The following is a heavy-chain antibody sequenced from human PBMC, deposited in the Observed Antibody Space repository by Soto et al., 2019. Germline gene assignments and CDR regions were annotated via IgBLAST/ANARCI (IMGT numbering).Heavy chain of an antibody. CDR2: INPSGGST. D-gene: IGHD4-17*01. CDR3: GRVAGDYVFDY. CDR1: GYTFTSYY. V-gene: IGHV1-46*01. Sequence: ASVKVSCKASGYTFTSYYLHWVRQAPGQGLEWMGIINPSGGSTSYAQKFQGRVTTTRDTSTSAVYMELSSLRSEDTAGYCLGRVAGDYVFDYWDQGSL. J-gene: IGHJ4*02.